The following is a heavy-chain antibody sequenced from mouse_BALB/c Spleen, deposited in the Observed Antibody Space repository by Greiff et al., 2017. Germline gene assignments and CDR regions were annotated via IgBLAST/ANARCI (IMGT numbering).Heavy chain of an antibody. Sequence: LVKTGASVKISCKASGYSFTGYYMHWVKQSHGKSLEWIGYISCYNGATSYNQKFKGKATFTVDTSSSSAYMQFNSLTSEDSAVYYCVGTTDPFYYAMDYWGQGTSVTVSS. CDR3: VGTTDPFYYAMDY. J-gene: IGHJ4*01. CDR1: GYSFTGYY. CDR2: ISCYNGAT. D-gene: IGHD2-1*01. V-gene: IGHV1S34*01.